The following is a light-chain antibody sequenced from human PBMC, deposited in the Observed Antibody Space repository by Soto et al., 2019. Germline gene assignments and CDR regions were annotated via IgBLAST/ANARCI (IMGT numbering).Light chain of an antibody. Sequence: EIVLTQSPGTLSFSPGERATLSCRASQSVSSSHLAWYQQTPGQAPRLLIYGASSRASGIPDGFSGSGSGTDFTLTISSLQPEDFVTYYCQQSYSTPLTFGGGTKVDI. V-gene: IGKV3-20*01. CDR1: QSVSSSH. J-gene: IGKJ4*01. CDR3: QQSYSTPLT. CDR2: GAS.